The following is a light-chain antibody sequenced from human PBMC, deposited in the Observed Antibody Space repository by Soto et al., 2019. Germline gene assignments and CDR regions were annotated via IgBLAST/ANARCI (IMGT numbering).Light chain of an antibody. CDR3: CSYAGSYGDV. CDR2: DVS. V-gene: IGLV2-11*01. CDR1: SSDVGGYNY. Sequence: QSVLTQPRSVSGSPGQSVTISCTGTSSDVGGYNYVSWYQQHPGKAPKLMIYDVSKRPSGVPDRFSGSKSGNTASLTISGLQAEDEADYYCCSYAGSYGDVFGNGTRSP. J-gene: IGLJ1*01.